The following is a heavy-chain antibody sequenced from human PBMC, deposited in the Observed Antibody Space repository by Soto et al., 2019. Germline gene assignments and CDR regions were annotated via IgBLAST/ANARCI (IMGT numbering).Heavy chain of an antibody. CDR2: IYYSGST. J-gene: IGHJ4*02. D-gene: IGHD3-3*01. CDR3: ARQTPDYDFWSGYYRPFDY. V-gene: IGHV4-39*01. CDR1: GGSISSSSYY. Sequence: QLQLQESGPGLVKPSETLSLTCTVSGGSISSSSYYWGWIRQPPGKGLEWIGSIYYSGSTYYNPSLKSRVTISVDTSKNRFSLKLSSVTAADTAVYYCARQTPDYDFWSGYYRPFDYWGQGTLVTVSS.